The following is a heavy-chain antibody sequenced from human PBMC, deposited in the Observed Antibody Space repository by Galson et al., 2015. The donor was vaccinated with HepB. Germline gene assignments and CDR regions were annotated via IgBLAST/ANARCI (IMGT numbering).Heavy chain of an antibody. J-gene: IGHJ5*02. V-gene: IGHV5-51*01. CDR2: IYPGDSDT. CDR1: GYSFTSYW. CDR3: ARQEMAQSYSSSWST. Sequence: QSGAEVKKPGESLKISCKGSGYSFTSYWIGWVRQMPGKGLEWMGIIYPGDSDTRYSPSFQGQVTISADKSISTAYLQWSSLKASDTAMYYCARQEMAQSYSSSWSTWGQGTLVTVSS. D-gene: IGHD6-13*01.